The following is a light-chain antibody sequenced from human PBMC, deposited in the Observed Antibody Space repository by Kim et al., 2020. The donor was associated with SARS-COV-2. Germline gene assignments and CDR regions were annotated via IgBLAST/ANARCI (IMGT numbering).Light chain of an antibody. CDR3: YSSTDNQGGL. Sequence: SYELTQPSSVSVSPGQTARITCSGDILTRKYARWFQQNPGQAPVLVIYKDTERPSWIPERFSGSTSGTTVTLTISGAQVEDEADYYCYSSTDNQGGLFGGGTQLTVL. V-gene: IGLV3-27*01. CDR2: KDT. CDR1: ILTRKY. J-gene: IGLJ2*01.